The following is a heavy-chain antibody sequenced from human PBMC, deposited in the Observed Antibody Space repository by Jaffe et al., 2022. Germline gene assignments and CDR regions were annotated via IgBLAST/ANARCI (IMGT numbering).Heavy chain of an antibody. V-gene: IGHV1-69-2*01. CDR3: ATTPYLIGHDSSGHLRY. CDR2: VDPEDGET. CDR1: GYTFTDYY. J-gene: IGHJ4*02. Sequence: EVQLVQSGAEVKKPGATVKISCKVSGYTFTDYYMHWVQQAPGKGLEWMGLVDPEDGETIYAEKFQGRVTITADTSTDTAYMELSSLRSEDTAVYYCATTPYLIGHDSSGHLRYWGQGTLVTVSS. D-gene: IGHD3-22*01.